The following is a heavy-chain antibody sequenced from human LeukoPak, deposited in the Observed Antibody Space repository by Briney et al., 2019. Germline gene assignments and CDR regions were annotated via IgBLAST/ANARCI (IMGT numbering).Heavy chain of an antibody. CDR1: NYTFTNYG. Sequence: GASVKVSCKTSNYTFTNYGITWVRQAPGQGLEWMGWISAYTGITSFAQEFQGRVTMTTDTSTSTAYMELRSLRSDDTAVYYCARDLIYTTSWYDHWGQGTLVTVSS. D-gene: IGHD2-2*01. CDR3: ARDLIYTTSWYDH. CDR2: ISAYTGIT. J-gene: IGHJ5*02. V-gene: IGHV1-18*01.